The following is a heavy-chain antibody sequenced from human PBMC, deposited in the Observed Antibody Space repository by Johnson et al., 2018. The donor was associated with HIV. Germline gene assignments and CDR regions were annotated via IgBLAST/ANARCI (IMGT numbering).Heavy chain of an antibody. CDR2: ISYDGSDK. V-gene: IGHV3-30*14. CDR3: ALVLGALPGAFDI. D-gene: IGHD3-16*01. Sequence: QVQLVESGGGVVQPGRSLRLSCAATGFTLTNYPMHWVRQAPGKGLEWVAVISYDGSDKYYADSVKGRFTISRDNSKNTLYIQMNSLRAEDTAVYYCALVLGALPGAFDIWGQGTMVTVSS. J-gene: IGHJ3*02. CDR1: GFTLTNYP.